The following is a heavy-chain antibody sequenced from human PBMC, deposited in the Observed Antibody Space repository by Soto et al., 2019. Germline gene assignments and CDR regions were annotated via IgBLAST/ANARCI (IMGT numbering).Heavy chain of an antibody. CDR3: TRDLGGWTDY. CDR2: INAGNGNT. CDR1: GYTFTSYA. D-gene: IGHD6-19*01. Sequence: QVPLVQSGAEVKKPGASVKVSCKASGYTFTSYAMHWVRQAPGQRLEWMGWINAGNGNTKYSQKFQGRVTITRDTSASTAYMELTSLRSEDTTVYYCTRDLGGWTDYWCQGTLVTVSS. J-gene: IGHJ4*02. V-gene: IGHV1-3*01.